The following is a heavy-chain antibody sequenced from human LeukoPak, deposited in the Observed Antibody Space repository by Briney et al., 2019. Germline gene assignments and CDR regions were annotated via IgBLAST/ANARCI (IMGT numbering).Heavy chain of an antibody. CDR1: GYTFTSYG. Sequence: ASVKVSCKASGYTFTSYGISWVRQAPGQGLEWMGWISAYNGNTNYAQKLQGRVTMTTDTSTSTAYMELRSLRSDDTAVYYCAREGPNIARLVVWTTGWFDPWGQGTLVTVSS. CDR2: ISAYNGNT. J-gene: IGHJ5*02. CDR3: AREGPNIARLVVWTTGWFDP. V-gene: IGHV1-18*01. D-gene: IGHD2-21*01.